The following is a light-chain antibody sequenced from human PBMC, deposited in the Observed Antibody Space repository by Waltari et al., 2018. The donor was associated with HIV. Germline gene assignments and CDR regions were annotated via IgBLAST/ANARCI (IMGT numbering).Light chain of an antibody. CDR3: QSYDSSLSGSIV. CDR2: GNT. J-gene: IGLJ2*01. V-gene: IGLV1-40*01. CDR1: SSNIGAGSH. Sequence: QSVLTQPPSVSGAPGQRVTISCTGSSSNIGAGSHVHWYQQLPGTAPKLLIYGNTNRPSAVPDRFSGSKSGTSASLAITGLQPMDEADYYCQSYDSSLSGSIVFGGGTKLTVL.